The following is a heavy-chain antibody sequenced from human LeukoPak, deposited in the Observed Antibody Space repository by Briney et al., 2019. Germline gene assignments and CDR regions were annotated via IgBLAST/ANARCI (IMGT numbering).Heavy chain of an antibody. CDR3: ARARTGSTDYYDSSGYYYGDAFDI. CDR1: GFTFSSYA. D-gene: IGHD3-22*01. CDR2: IIPIFGTA. Sequence: AGGSLRLSCAASGFTFSSYAISWVRQAPGQGLEWMGGIIPIFGTANYAQKFQGRVTITTDESTSTAYMELSSLRSEDTAVYYCARARTGSTDYYDSSGYYYGDAFDIWGQGTMVTVSS. V-gene: IGHV1-69*05. J-gene: IGHJ3*02.